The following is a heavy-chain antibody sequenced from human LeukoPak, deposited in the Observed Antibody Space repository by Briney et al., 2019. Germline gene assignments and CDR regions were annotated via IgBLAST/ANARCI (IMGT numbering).Heavy chain of an antibody. CDR2: IYSNGDT. D-gene: IGHD6-19*01. J-gene: IGHJ3*02. Sequence: SETLSLTCTVSGGSISSGPYYWNWIRQPAGKGLEWVGRIYSNGDTDYHPSLKSRVTISVDTSKNQFSLKLSSVTAADTAVYYCAREGWQWLVHAFDIWGQGTMVTVSS. CDR1: GGSISSGPYY. V-gene: IGHV4-61*02. CDR3: AREGWQWLVHAFDI.